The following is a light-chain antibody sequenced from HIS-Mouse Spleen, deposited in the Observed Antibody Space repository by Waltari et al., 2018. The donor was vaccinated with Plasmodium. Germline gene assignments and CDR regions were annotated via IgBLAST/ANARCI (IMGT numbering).Light chain of an antibody. J-gene: IGKJ3*01. CDR2: GAS. CDR3: QQYNNWSFT. CDR1: QSVSSN. Sequence: EIVMTQSPATLSVSPGESATLSGRASQSVSSNLAWYQRKPGQAPRLLIYGASTRATGIPARFSGSGSGTEFTLTISSLQSEDFAVYYCQQYNNWSFTFGPGTKVDIK. V-gene: IGKV3-15*01.